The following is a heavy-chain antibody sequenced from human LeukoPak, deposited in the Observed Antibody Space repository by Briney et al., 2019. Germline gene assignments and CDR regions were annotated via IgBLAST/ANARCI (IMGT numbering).Heavy chain of an antibody. CDR3: AKDQRSIAVAGHFDY. D-gene: IGHD6-19*01. CDR2: ITYSGGST. J-gene: IGHJ4*02. CDR1: GFTFNDAW. V-gene: IGHV3-23*01. Sequence: GGSLRLSCAASGFTFNDAWMSWVRQAPGKGLEWVSAITYSGGSTYYADSVKGRFTISRDNSKNTLYLQMNSLRAEDTAVYYCAKDQRSIAVAGHFDYWGQGTLVTVSS.